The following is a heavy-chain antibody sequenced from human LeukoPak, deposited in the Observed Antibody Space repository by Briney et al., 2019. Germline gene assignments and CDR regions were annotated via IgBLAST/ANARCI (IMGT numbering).Heavy chain of an antibody. CDR1: GVSISNYY. D-gene: IGHD2-21*02. CDR3: ARGKAYCGGDCYSSYYYYYMDV. J-gene: IGHJ6*03. CDR2: IYYSGST. V-gene: IGHV4-59*01. Sequence: PSETLSLTCTVSGVSISNYYWSWIRQPPGKGLEWIGYIYYSGSTNYNPSLKSRVTISVDRTKNHFSLKLSSVTAADTAVYYCARGKAYCGGDCYSSYYYYYMDVWGKGTTVTVSS.